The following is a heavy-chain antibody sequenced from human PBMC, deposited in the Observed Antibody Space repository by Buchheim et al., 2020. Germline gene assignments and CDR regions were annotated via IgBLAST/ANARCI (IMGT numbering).Heavy chain of an antibody. D-gene: IGHD3-16*01. J-gene: IGHJ5*02. CDR3: ARSSEYYDYVWGSPRGHWFDP. CDR1: GGSISSSSYY. V-gene: IGHV4-39*07. CDR2: IYYSGST. Sequence: QLQLQESGPGLVKPSETLSLTCTVSGGSISSSSYYWGWIRQPPGKGLEWIGSIYYSGSTYYNPSLKSRVTISVDTSKNTFSLKLSSVTAADTAVYYCARSSEYYDYVWGSPRGHWFDPWGQGTL.